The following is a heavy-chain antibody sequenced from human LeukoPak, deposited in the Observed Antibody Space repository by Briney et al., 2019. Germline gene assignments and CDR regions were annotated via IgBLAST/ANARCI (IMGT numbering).Heavy chain of an antibody. CDR1: GYTFTGYY. V-gene: IGHV1-2*02. J-gene: IGHJ4*02. Sequence: ASVKVSCKASGYTFTGYYMHWVRQAPGQGLEWMGWINPNSGGTNYAQKFQGRVTMTRDTSISTAYMELSRLRSDDTAVYYCARDPELPLLSPRYYFDYWGQGALVTVSS. CDR2: INPNSGGT. D-gene: IGHD1-7*01. CDR3: ARDPELPLLSPRYYFDY.